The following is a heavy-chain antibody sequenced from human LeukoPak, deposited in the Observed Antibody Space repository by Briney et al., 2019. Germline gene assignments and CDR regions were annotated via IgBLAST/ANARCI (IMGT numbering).Heavy chain of an antibody. D-gene: IGHD6-13*01. J-gene: IGHJ4*02. Sequence: SETLSLTCAVYGGSFSGYYWSWIRQPPGKGLEWIGEINHSGSTNYNPSLKSRVTISVDTSKNQFSLKLSSVTAADTAVYYCARAQSKGRQQLDYWGQGTLVTVSS. CDR2: INHSGST. V-gene: IGHV4-34*01. CDR1: GGSFSGYY. CDR3: ARAQSKGRQQLDY.